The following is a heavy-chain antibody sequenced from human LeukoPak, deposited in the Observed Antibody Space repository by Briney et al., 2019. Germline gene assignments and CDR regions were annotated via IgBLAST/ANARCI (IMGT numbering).Heavy chain of an antibody. CDR2: IYYSGST. D-gene: IGHD7-27*01. CDR1: GGSISSSSYY. CDR3: ARDPTLGIFDY. V-gene: IGHV4-39*07. Sequence: SETLSLTCTVSGGSISSSSYYWGWIRQPPGKGLEWIGSIYYSGSTYYNPSLKSRVTISVDTSKNQFSLKLSSVTAADTAVYYCARDPTLGIFDYWGQGTLVTVSS. J-gene: IGHJ4*02.